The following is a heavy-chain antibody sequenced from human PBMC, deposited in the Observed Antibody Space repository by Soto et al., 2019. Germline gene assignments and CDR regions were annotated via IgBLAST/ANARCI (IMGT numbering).Heavy chain of an antibody. CDR1: GGIGSNYA. D-gene: IGHD2-15*01. CDR3: VREMPSGYSRTWFDP. Sequence: QEHLVQSGAEVKKPGSSVKVSCRASGGIGSNYAISWVRQAPGQGLEWMGGIVPKFGTANYAQSFKGRVTISVDKSTNSVYMELSSLRSQDTAIYYCVREMPSGYSRTWFDPWGQGTLVTVSS. J-gene: IGHJ5*02. CDR2: IVPKFGTA. V-gene: IGHV1-69*06.